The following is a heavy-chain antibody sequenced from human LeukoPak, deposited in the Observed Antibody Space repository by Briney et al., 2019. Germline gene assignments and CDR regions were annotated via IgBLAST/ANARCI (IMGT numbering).Heavy chain of an antibody. D-gene: IGHD2-21*01. CDR3: ARMTFVVEGYGMDV. Sequence: SETLSLTCTVSGGSISSSSYYWGWIRQPPGKELEWIGSIYSGGSSYYNPSLKSRVTISVDTSNNQFSLKVNSVTAADTAVYYCARMTFVVEGYGMDVWGQGTTVTVSS. V-gene: IGHV4-39*07. J-gene: IGHJ6*02. CDR1: GGSISSSSYY. CDR2: IYSGGSS.